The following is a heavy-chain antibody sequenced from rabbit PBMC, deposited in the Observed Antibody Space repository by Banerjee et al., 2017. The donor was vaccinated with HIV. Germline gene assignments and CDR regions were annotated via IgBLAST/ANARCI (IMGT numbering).Heavy chain of an antibody. D-gene: IGHD4-1*01. J-gene: IGHJ4*01. V-gene: IGHV1S45*01. Sequence: QEQLEESGGDLVKPEGSLTLTCKASGFSFSNKYVMSWVRQAPGKGLEWIGIIYAGSGTTVYASWVNGRFTISSNTKQNTVSLQMNSLTAADTATYFCARGSTVWGFDLWGPGTLVTVS. CDR1: GFSFSNKYV. CDR2: IYAGSGTT. CDR3: ARGSTVWGFDL.